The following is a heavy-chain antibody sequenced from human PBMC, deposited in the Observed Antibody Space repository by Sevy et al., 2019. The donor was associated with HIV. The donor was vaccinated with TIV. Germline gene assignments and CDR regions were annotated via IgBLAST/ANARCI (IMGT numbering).Heavy chain of an antibody. CDR2: IYYSGST. CDR1: GGSISSYY. Sequence: SETLSLTCTVSGGSISSYYWSWIRQPPGKGLEWIGYIYYSGSTNYNPSLKSRVTISVDTSKNQFSLKLSSVTAADTAVYYCARVRIAPRSVYFDYWGQGTLVTVSS. D-gene: IGHD6-6*01. J-gene: IGHJ4*02. CDR3: ARVRIAPRSVYFDY. V-gene: IGHV4-59*01.